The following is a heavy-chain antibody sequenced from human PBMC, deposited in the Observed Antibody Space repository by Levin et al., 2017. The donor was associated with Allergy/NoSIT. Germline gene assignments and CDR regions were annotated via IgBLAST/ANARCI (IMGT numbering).Heavy chain of an antibody. V-gene: IGHV4-4*02. CDR1: GDSISNTDW. J-gene: IGHJ5*01. Sequence: PSETLSLTCAVSGDSISNTDWWNWVRQPPGKGLEWIGEVYDIWSTNYNPSLKSRVTISLDKSKSQFSLKLTSVTAADTAVYYCAKKGRDCTTTSCSGWFASWGQGTLVTVSS. CDR2: VYDIWST. CDR3: AKKGRDCTTTSCSGWFAS. D-gene: IGHD2-2*01.